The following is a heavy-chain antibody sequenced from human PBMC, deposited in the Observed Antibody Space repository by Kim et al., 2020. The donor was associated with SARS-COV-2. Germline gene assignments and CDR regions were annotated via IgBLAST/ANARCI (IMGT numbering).Heavy chain of an antibody. CDR3: AKARRLGMAVAGTDDY. CDR1: GFTFSDYA. CDR2: ISGPGGRT. D-gene: IGHD6-19*01. J-gene: IGHJ4*02. V-gene: IGHV3-23*01. Sequence: GGSLRLSCAASGFTFSDYAMSWVRQTPGKGLEWVSSISGPGGRTYYADAVNGRFIISRDNSNNTVDLQMTSLRAEDTAVYFCAKARRLGMAVAGTDDYWGQGTLVTVSS.